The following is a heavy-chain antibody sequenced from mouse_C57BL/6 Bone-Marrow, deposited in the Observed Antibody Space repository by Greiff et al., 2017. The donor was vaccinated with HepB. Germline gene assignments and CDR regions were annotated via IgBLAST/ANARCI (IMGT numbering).Heavy chain of an antibody. CDR1: GYTFTSYW. CDR2: IDPSDSET. J-gene: IGHJ3*01. V-gene: IGHV1-52*01. Sequence: VQLQQPGAELVRPGSSVKLSCKASGYTFTSYWMHWVKQRPIHGLEWIGNIDPSDSETHYNQKFKDKATLTVDKSSSTAYMQLSSLTSEDSAVYYCARAEYYGRFAYGGQGTLVTVSA. CDR3: ARAEYYGRFAY. D-gene: IGHD2-1*01.